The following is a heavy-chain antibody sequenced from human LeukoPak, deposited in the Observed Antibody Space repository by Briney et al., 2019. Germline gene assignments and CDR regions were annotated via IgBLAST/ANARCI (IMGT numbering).Heavy chain of an antibody. D-gene: IGHD6-19*01. CDR1: GFTFSNSA. V-gene: IGHV3-23*01. Sequence: GGSLRLSCAASGFTFSNSAMSWVRQAPGRGLEWVSAVSSGGNTYYADSVKGRFAISRDNSKNTVYLQMNSLRAEDTAVYYCAKTTTGYSSGRYPGWPVDYWGQGTLVTVSS. CDR2: VSSGGNT. J-gene: IGHJ4*02. CDR3: AKTTTGYSSGRYPGWPVDY.